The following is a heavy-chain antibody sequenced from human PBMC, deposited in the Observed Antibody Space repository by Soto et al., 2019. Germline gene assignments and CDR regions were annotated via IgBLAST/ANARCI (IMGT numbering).Heavy chain of an antibody. CDR1: GYTFTSYG. CDR2: ISAYNGNT. CDR3: ARNRYSSGSGRMVFQH. Sequence: QVQLVQSGAEVKKPGASVKVSCKASGYTFTSYGISWVRQAPGQGLEWMGWISAYNGNTNYAQKLQGRVTMTTDTPTSTAYMELRRLRSDDTAVYYCARNRYSSGSGRMVFQHWGQGTLVTVSS. D-gene: IGHD6-19*01. V-gene: IGHV1-18*01. J-gene: IGHJ1*01.